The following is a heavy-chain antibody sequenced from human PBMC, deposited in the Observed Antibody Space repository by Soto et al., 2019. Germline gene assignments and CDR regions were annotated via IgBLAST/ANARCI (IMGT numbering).Heavy chain of an antibody. D-gene: IGHD2-2*01. Sequence: GGSLRLSCAASGFTFNNYAMSWVRQAPGKGLEWVSSINNGGGNICYADSVKGRFTISRDNSKSTLYLQMNSLRAEDTAVYYCAKTFLARYCSSSICYDPADYFDYWGQGTLVTVS. J-gene: IGHJ4*02. CDR1: GFTFNNYA. CDR3: AKTFLARYCSSSICYDPADYFDY. CDR2: INNGGGNI. V-gene: IGHV3-23*01.